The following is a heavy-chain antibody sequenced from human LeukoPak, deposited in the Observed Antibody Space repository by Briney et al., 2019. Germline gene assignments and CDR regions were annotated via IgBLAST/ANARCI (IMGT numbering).Heavy chain of an antibody. CDR1: GFTFDDYA. Sequence: GGSLRLSCAASGFTFDDYAMHWVRQAPGKGLEWVSGISWNSGSIGYADSVKGRFTISRDNAKNSLYLQMNSLRAEDTALYYCAKGTRPTMIVVVIMDYWGQGTLVTVSS. V-gene: IGHV3-9*01. CDR3: AKGTRPTMIVVVIMDY. CDR2: ISWNSGSI. J-gene: IGHJ4*02. D-gene: IGHD3-22*01.